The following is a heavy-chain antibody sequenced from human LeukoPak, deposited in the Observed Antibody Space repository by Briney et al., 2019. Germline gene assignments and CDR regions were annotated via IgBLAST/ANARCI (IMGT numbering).Heavy chain of an antibody. CDR1: CGSINSSLYS. D-gene: IGHD6-19*01. CDR2: SYYSGST. Sequence: WAPLSLPFTVSCGSINSSLYSWGWIRPPPGTGLEGIDKSYYSGSTYYNPSLKTGVTISVDTSKNSFYLKLTSVTSADTAVDYCARHASVDGKWPRPLDYWGQGSLVTVSS. J-gene: IGHJ4*02. V-gene: IGHV4-39*01. CDR3: ARHASVDGKWPRPLDY.